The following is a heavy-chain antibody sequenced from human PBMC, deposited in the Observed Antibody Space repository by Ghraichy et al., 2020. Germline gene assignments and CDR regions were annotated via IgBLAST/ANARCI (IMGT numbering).Heavy chain of an antibody. CDR1: AFSCSSSW. CDR3: ARDPGYCSGGRCYLEQFDC. CDR2: VNQDGSGE. V-gene: IGHV3-7*01. D-gene: IGHD2-15*01. Sequence: GGSLRLSWAASAFSCSSSWMTWVRQAPGKGLEWVANVNQDGSGEEYVDSVKGRFTISRDNAANSLFLQMNSLRAEDTAVYYCARDPGYCSGGRCYLEQFDCWGQGTLVTVSS. J-gene: IGHJ4*02.